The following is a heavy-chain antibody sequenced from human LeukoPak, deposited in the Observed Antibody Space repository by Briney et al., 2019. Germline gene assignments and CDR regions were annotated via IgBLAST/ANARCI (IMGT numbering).Heavy chain of an antibody. V-gene: IGHV3-23*01. CDR1: GSTFSSYA. J-gene: IGHJ4*02. CDR2: ISGSGSST. D-gene: IGHD4-17*01. Sequence: GRSLRLSCAAAGSTFSSYAMSWVRQAPGKGLEWVSAISGSGSSTYYADSVKGRFTISSHNAKNTLYLQVNGLSAEDTGVYYCAKDPGDYLSYWGQETLVTVSS. CDR3: AKDPGDYLSY.